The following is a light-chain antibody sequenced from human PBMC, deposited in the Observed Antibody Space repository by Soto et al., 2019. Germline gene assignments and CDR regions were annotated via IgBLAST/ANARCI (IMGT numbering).Light chain of an antibody. V-gene: IGKV1-8*01. J-gene: IGKJ1*01. CDR3: QQYYSYPLT. CDR1: QGISSY. CDR2: AAS. Sequence: IQMTQSPSAMSASLGDRVTITCRASQGISSYSAWYQQKPGKAPKLLIYAASTLQSGVPSRFSGSGSGTDFTLTISCLQSEDFATYYCQQYYSYPLTFGQGTKVDIK.